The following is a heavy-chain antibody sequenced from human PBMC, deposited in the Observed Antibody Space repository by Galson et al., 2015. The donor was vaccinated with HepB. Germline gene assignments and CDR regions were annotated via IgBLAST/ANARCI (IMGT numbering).Heavy chain of an antibody. Sequence: SLSLSCAASGFTHSSYAMSWVRLAPGKGLEWVSAISGSGGSTYYADSVKGRFTISRDNSKNTLYLQMNSLRAEDTAVYYCAKDRPRVSELPRFDYCGQGTLVTVSS. CDR1: GFTHSSYA. CDR3: AKDRPRVSELPRFDY. J-gene: IGHJ4*02. CDR2: ISGSGGST. D-gene: IGHD1-26*01. V-gene: IGHV3-23*01.